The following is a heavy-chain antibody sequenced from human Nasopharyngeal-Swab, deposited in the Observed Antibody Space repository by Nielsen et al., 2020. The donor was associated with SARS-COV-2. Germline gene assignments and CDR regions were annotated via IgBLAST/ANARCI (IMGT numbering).Heavy chain of an antibody. CDR2: ISGSGGST. Sequence: VRQAPGKGLEWVSAISGSGGSTYYADSVKGRFTISRDNSKNTLYLQMNSLRAEDTAVYYCAKGSRGYCRGGSCYLYYFDYWGQGTLVTVSS. CDR3: AKGSRGYCRGGSCYLYYFDY. V-gene: IGHV3-23*01. D-gene: IGHD2-15*01. J-gene: IGHJ4*02.